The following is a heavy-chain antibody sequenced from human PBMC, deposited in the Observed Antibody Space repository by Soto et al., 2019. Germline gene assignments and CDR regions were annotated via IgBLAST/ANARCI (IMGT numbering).Heavy chain of an antibody. D-gene: IGHD6-19*01. Sequence: GGSLRLSCVSSWFTFITSFMGWVRQAPGKGLEWVANINQDGGGTYYVDSVEGRFTISRDNAKDSLYLQMNSLRGEDTAVYYCARYFRGSGRYFFDYWGQGTLVTVSS. J-gene: IGHJ4*02. V-gene: IGHV3-7*03. CDR2: INQDGGGT. CDR3: ARYFRGSGRYFFDY. CDR1: WFTFITSF.